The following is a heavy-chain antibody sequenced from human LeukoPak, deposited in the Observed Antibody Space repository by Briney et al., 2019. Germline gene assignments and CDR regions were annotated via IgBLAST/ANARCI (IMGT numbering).Heavy chain of an antibody. V-gene: IGHV1-69*04. CDR3: ARDTHDYGDSEVDY. Sequence: ASVKVSCKASGGTFSSYAISWVRQAPGQGLEWMGRIIPILGIANYAQKLQGRVTITADKSTSTAYMELSSLRSEDTAVYYCARDTHDYGDSEVDYWGQGTLVTVSS. D-gene: IGHD4-17*01. CDR1: GGTFSSYA. J-gene: IGHJ4*02. CDR2: IIPILGIA.